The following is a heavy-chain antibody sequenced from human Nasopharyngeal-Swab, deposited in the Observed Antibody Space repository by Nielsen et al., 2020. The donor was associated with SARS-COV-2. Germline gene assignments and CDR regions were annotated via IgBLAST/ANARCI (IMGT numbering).Heavy chain of an antibody. D-gene: IGHD2-15*01. Sequence: WVRQAPGQGLEWMGWISAYNGNTNYAQKLQGRVTMTTDTSTSTAYMELRSLRSDDTAVYYCARGYSGAAFDIWGQGTMVTVSS. J-gene: IGHJ3*02. CDR3: ARGYSGAAFDI. V-gene: IGHV1-18*01. CDR2: ISAYNGNT.